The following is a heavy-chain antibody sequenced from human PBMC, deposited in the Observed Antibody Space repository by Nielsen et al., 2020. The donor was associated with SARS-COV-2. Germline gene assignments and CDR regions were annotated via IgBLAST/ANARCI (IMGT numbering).Heavy chain of an antibody. D-gene: IGHD3-22*01. Sequence: GGSLRLSCAASGFTFSSYGMHWVRQAPGKGLEWVAVISYDGSNKYYADSVKGRFTISRDNSKNTLYLQMNSLRAEDTAVYYCATHDSSGGDAFDIWGQGTMVTVSS. CDR3: ATHDSSGGDAFDI. V-gene: IGHV3-30*03. CDR1: GFTFSSYG. CDR2: ISYDGSNK. J-gene: IGHJ3*02.